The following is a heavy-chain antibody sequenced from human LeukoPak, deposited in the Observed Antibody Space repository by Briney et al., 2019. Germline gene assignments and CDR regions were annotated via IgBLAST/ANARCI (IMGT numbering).Heavy chain of an antibody. V-gene: IGHV3-20*04. D-gene: IGHD2-2*01. CDR1: GFTFDDYG. J-gene: IGHJ6*03. Sequence: GGSLRLSCAASGFTFDDYGMSWVRQAPGKGLEWVSGINWNGGSTGYADSVKGRFTISRDNAKNSLYLQMNSLRAEDTALYYCARDIEDIVVVPTVYYYYYYMDIWGKGTTVTVSS. CDR3: ARDIEDIVVVPTVYYYYYYMDI. CDR2: INWNGGST.